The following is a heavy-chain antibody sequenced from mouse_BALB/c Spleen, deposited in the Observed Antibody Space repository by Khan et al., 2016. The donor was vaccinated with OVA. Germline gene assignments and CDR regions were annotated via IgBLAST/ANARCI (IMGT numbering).Heavy chain of an antibody. Sequence: QVQLKQSGPELVRPGVSVKISCKGSGYTFTDYGMHWVRQSPAKSLEWIGVITTYSGDTNYNQKFKGKATMTVDKSSSTASMELAGLTSEDSTIYYCARLTLRLDYWGQGTSVTGAS. CDR2: ITTYSGDT. CDR1: GYTFTDYG. D-gene: IGHD1-1*01. V-gene: IGHV1S137*01. J-gene: IGHJ4*01. CDR3: ARLTLRLDY.